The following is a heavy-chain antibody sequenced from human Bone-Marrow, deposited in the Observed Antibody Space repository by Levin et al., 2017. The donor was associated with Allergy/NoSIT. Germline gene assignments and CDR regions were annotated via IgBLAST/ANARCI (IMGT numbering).Heavy chain of an antibody. CDR3: ARDRSSFDWIVERSGY. CDR1: GFSFTTSW. D-gene: IGHD3-9*01. V-gene: IGHV3-7*04. J-gene: IGHJ4*02. CDR2: INQDGSEK. Sequence: GGSLRLSCAASGFSFTTSWMNWVRQAPGKGLEWVGNINQDGSEKNYVDSVKGRFTISRDNAQNSLYLEMNTLRAEDTAVYYCARDRSSFDWIVERSGYWGLGTLVAVSA.